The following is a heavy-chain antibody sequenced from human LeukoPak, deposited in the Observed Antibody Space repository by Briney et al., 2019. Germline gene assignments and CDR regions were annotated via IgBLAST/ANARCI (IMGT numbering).Heavy chain of an antibody. Sequence: GRSLRLSCAASGFTFSSYGMHWVRQAPGKGLEWVAVISYGGSNKYYADSVKGRFTISRDNSKNTLYLQMNSLRAEDTAVYYCAKGLLRDGSGSPNYWGQGTLVTVSS. CDR2: ISYGGSNK. D-gene: IGHD3-10*01. CDR1: GFTFSSYG. J-gene: IGHJ4*02. CDR3: AKGLLRDGSGSPNY. V-gene: IGHV3-30*18.